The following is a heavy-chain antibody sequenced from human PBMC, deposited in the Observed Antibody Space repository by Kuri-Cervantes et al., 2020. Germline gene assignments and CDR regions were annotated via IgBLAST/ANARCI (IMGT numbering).Heavy chain of an antibody. CDR2: ISAYNGDT. Sequence: ASVKVSCKASGYTFNSYGISWVRQAPGRGLEWMGWISAYNGDTNYAQKLQGRVTMTTDTSTSTAYMELRSLRSDDTALYYCARDCRPSRAPSNDAFDIWGQGTMVTVSS. J-gene: IGHJ3*02. CDR3: ARDCRPSRAPSNDAFDI. D-gene: IGHD5-24*01. CDR1: GYTFNSYG. V-gene: IGHV1-18*01.